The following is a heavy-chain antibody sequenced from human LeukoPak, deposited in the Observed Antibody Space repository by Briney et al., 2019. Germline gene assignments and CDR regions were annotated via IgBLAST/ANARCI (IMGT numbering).Heavy chain of an antibody. CDR3: ARHSWNGYDLKNYYGMDV. J-gene: IGHJ6*02. D-gene: IGHD5-12*01. CDR2: IHYSGTT. CDR1: GGSISSNSYF. V-gene: IGHV4-39*01. Sequence: SETLSLTCTVSGGSISSNSYFWGWVRQSPGKGLVWIGNIHYSGTTYYHPSLKSRVKISVDTSKNQFSLNLSSVTAADTAVYYCARHSWNGYDLKNYYGMDVWGQGTTVTVSS.